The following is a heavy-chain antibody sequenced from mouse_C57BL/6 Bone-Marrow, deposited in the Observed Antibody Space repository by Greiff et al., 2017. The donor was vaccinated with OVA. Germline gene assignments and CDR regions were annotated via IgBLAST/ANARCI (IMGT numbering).Heavy chain of an antibody. J-gene: IGHJ4*01. Sequence: QVQLQQPGAELVMPGASVKLSCKASGYTFTSYWMHWVKQRPGQGLEWIGEIDPSDSYTNYTQKFKGKSTLTVDKSSSTAYMQLSSLTSEDSAVYYCAMIYYDYDGGYYYAMDYWGQGTSVTVSS. CDR1: GYTFTSYW. V-gene: IGHV1-69*01. D-gene: IGHD2-4*01. CDR3: AMIYYDYDGGYYYAMDY. CDR2: IDPSDSYT.